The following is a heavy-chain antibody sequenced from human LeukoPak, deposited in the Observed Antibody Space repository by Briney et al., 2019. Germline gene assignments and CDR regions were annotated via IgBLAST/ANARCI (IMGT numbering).Heavy chain of an antibody. J-gene: IGHJ4*02. D-gene: IGHD3-22*01. CDR3: ARTYYYDAAFDY. Sequence: ASVKVSCKASGYTFTGYYMHWVRQAPGQRLEWMGWINPNSGGTNYAQKFQGRVTMTRDTSISTAYMELSRLRSDDTAVYYCARTYYYDAAFDYWGQGTLVTVSS. V-gene: IGHV1-2*02. CDR2: INPNSGGT. CDR1: GYTFTGYY.